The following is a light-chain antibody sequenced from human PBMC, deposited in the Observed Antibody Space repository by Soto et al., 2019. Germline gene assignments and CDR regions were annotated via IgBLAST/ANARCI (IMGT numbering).Light chain of an antibody. V-gene: IGKV3-11*01. CDR2: DAS. CDR3: QQRSNWPLT. CDR1: QSVSSY. J-gene: IGKJ4*01. Sequence: EIVLTQSSATLSLSPGERATLSCRASQSVSSYLAWYQQKPGQAPRLLIYDASNRATGIPARFSGSGSGTGFTLTINSLEPEDFAVYYCQQRSNWPLTFGGGTKVEIK.